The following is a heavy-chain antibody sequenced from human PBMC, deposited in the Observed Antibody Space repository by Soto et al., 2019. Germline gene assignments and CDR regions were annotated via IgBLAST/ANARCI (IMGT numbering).Heavy chain of an antibody. Sequence: QVQLVESGGGVVQSGRSLRLSCVASGFTFSSYNMYWVREAPGKGLEWVAGISNNGINKDYVDSVKGRFTISRDNSKNTLNLQMNSLRREDTGIYYCAREWSISVAAPGYWGQGTLVTVSS. CDR1: GFTFSSYN. V-gene: IGHV3-30-3*01. D-gene: IGHD6-19*01. J-gene: IGHJ4*02. CDR3: AREWSISVAAPGY. CDR2: ISNNGINK.